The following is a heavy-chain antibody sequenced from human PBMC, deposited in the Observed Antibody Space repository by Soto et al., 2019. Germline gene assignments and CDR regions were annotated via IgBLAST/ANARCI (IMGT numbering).Heavy chain of an antibody. J-gene: IGHJ6*02. CDR1: GGSISSSNW. Sequence: QVQLQESGPGLVKPSGTLSLTCAVSGGSISSSNWWSWVRQPPGKGLEWIGEIYHSGSTNNNPSLKSRVTISVDKSKNQFSLKLSSVTAADTALYYCARDHIVVVPAASPSYYYYGMDVWGQGTTVTVSS. CDR3: ARDHIVVVPAASPSYYYYGMDV. V-gene: IGHV4-4*02. CDR2: IYHSGST. D-gene: IGHD2-2*01.